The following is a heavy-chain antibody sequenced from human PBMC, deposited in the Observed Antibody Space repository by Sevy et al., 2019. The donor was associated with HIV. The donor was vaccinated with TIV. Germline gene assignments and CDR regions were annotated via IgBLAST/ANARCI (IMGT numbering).Heavy chain of an antibody. J-gene: IGHJ4*02. CDR3: AKTDRISALGQFDY. CDR1: GFTFSRFA. D-gene: IGHD6-13*01. Sequence: GGSLRLSCAASGFTFSRFAMNWVRQAPGKGLEWVSIISGSGDITYYEQSVKGRFTISRDNSKNTLSLQMNSLRAEDTAIYFCAKTDRISALGQFDYWGQRTLVTVSS. CDR2: ISGSGDIT. V-gene: IGHV3-23*01.